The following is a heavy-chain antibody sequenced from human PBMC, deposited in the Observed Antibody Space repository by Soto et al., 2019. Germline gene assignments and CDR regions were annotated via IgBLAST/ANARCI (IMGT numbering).Heavy chain of an antibody. J-gene: IGHJ4*02. CDR3: AKSQEIGTHFFDS. CDR1: GFTFSGFD. Sequence: GGSLRLSCEASGFTFSGFDMHWVRQPTGKGLEWVSSIGTAGDTYYAVSVKGRFTVSRDNAKNSLSLQMNSLRAGDMAVYFCAKSQEIGTHFFDSWGQGTQVTVSS. D-gene: IGHD6-13*01. CDR2: IGTAGDT. V-gene: IGHV3-13*01.